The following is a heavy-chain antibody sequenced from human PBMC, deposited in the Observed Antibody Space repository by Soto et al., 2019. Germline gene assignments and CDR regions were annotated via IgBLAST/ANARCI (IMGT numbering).Heavy chain of an antibody. CDR1: GDSVSSVGFH. D-gene: IGHD3-3*01. CDR3: ARAPVGLDTISYFDY. V-gene: IGHV4-30-4*01. J-gene: IGHJ4*02. Sequence: PSETLSLTCTVSGDSVSSVGFHWAWLRRPPGKGLEWIGYIYNGGSTYYRPSLESRMHMSLDETRNHYSLRLTSVTAADTAVYFCARAPVGLDTISYFDYWGQGKLVTVSS. CDR2: IYNGGST.